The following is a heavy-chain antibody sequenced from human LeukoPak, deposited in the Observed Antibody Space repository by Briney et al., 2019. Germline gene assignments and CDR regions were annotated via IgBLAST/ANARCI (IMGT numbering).Heavy chain of an antibody. V-gene: IGHV3-48*03. CDR1: GFTFSSYE. CDR3: ARGGRYSYPRWYFDY. J-gene: IGHJ4*02. CDR2: ISSSGSTK. D-gene: IGHD5-18*01. Sequence: PGGSLRLSCAASGFTFSSYEMNWVRQAPGKGLEWVSYISSSGSTKYYADSVKGRFTISRDNAKNSLYLQMNSLRAEDTAVYYCARGGRYSYPRWYFDYWGQGTLVTVSS.